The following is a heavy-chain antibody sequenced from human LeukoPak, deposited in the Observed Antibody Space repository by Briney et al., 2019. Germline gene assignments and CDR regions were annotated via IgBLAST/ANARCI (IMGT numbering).Heavy chain of an antibody. CDR3: AREVRQLASRRGNWFDP. CDR1: GYTFSGYY. CDR2: INPHSGGNGDT. D-gene: IGHD6-6*01. Sequence: ASVKVSCKAFGYTFSGYYIHWVRQAPGQGLEWMGCINPHSGGNGDTKYAQKFQGRVTMTRDTSISTAYLELRKLRYDDTAIYYCAREVRQLASRRGNWFDPWGQGTLVTVSS. V-gene: IGHV1-2*02. J-gene: IGHJ5*02.